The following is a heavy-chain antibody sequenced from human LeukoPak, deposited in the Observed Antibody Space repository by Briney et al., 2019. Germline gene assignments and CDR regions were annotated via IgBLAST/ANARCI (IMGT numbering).Heavy chain of an antibody. D-gene: IGHD3-22*01. V-gene: IGHV4-59*12. Sequence: SETLSLTCTVSGGSISSYYWSWIRQPPGKGLEWIGYIYYSGSTNYNPSLKSRVTISVDTSKNQFSLKLSSVTAADAAVYYCARTPIYYFDNSGYYNWGQGTLVTVSS. CDR3: ARTPIYYFDNSGYYN. CDR1: GGSISSYY. CDR2: IYYSGST. J-gene: IGHJ4*02.